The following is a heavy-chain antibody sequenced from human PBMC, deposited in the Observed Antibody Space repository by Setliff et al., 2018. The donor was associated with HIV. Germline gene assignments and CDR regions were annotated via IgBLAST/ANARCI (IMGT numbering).Heavy chain of an antibody. CDR2: INHSGST. J-gene: IGHJ5*02. V-gene: IGHV4-39*07. Sequence: SETLALTCTVSGDSFSSNTNHWGWIRQPPGKGLEWIGKINHSGSTNYNPSLKSRVTISVDTSKNQFSLKLSSVTAADTAVYYCARNDYGSGTYNWFDPWGQGTLVTVSS. D-gene: IGHD3-10*01. CDR1: GDSFSSNTNH. CDR3: ARNDYGSGTYNWFDP.